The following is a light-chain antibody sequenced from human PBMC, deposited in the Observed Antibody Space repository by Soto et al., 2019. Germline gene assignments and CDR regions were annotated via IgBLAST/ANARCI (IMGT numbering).Light chain of an antibody. CDR3: QQYNNWPLWT. J-gene: IGKJ1*01. CDR1: QSVSTN. V-gene: IGKV3-15*01. CDR2: GAS. Sequence: MTQSPATLSVSPGERATLSCRASQSVSTNLAWYQQKPGQAPRLLMYGASTRATGIPDRFSGSGSGTEFTLTISSLQSEDFAVYYCQQYNNWPLWTFGQGTKVEIK.